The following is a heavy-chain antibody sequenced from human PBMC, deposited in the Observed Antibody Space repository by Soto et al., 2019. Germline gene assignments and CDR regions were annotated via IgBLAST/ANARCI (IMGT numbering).Heavy chain of an antibody. CDR3: ARGDSTDCSNGVCSFYYYYYGMDV. CDR2: INPKSGGT. J-gene: IGHJ6*02. Sequence: ASVKVSGKASGYSFTDYHIHWVRQAPGQGLEWLGRINPKSGGTSTAQKFQGWVTMTTDTSISTASMELTRLTSEDTAIYYCARGDSTDCSNGVCSFYYYYYGMDVWGQGTTVSVSS. D-gene: IGHD2-8*01. V-gene: IGHV1-2*04. CDR1: GYSFTDYH.